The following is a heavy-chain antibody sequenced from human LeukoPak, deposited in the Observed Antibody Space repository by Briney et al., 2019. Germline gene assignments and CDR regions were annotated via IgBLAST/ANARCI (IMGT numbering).Heavy chain of an antibody. CDR2: ISSSSSTI. V-gene: IGHV3-48*01. D-gene: IGHD4-17*01. J-gene: IGHJ4*02. Sequence: GGSLRLSCAASGFTFSSYSMNWVRQAPGKGLEWVSYISSSSSTIYFADSVKGRFTISRDTAKNSLYLQMNSLRAEDTAVYYCARGHYGDYGPFDYWGQGTLVTVSS. CDR1: GFTFSSYS. CDR3: ARGHYGDYGPFDY.